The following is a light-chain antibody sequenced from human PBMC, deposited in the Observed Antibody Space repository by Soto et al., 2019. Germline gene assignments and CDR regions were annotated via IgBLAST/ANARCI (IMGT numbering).Light chain of an antibody. J-gene: IGKJ4*01. CDR3: QQSYSTPLT. CDR1: QSISSY. V-gene: IGKV1-39*01. CDR2: PAS. Sequence: DIQMTQSPSSLSASVGDRVTITCRASQSISSYLNWYQQKPGKAPKLLIYPASSLQSGVPSRFSGSGSGTDFTLNISSLQPEDFATYYCQQSYSTPLTFGGGTKVEIK.